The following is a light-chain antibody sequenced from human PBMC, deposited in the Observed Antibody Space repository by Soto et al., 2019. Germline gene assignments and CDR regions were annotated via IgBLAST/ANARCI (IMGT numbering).Light chain of an antibody. J-gene: IGKJ1*01. V-gene: IGKV1-27*01. CDR1: QGIDNY. CDR2: STS. CDR3: QKYNSAPRT. Sequence: DIQMTQSPSSLSASVGDTVTITCRASQGIDNYLAWYQQKPGKVPALLIYSTSTLQSGVPSRFRGSGSGTDFTLTIDSLQPEDVATYYCQKYNSAPRTFGQGTKVEIK.